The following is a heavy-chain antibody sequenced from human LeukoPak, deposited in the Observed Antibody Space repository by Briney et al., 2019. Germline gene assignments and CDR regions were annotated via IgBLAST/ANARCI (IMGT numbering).Heavy chain of an antibody. D-gene: IGHD6-13*01. V-gene: IGHV4-4*02. CDR1: GGSISSSNW. CDR3: ASHSSSWKGGIDY. J-gene: IGHJ4*02. CDR2: IYHSGST. Sequence: PSGTLSLTCAVSGGSISSSNWWSWVRQPPGKGPEWIGEIYHSGSTNYNPSLKSRVTISVDKSKNQFSLKLSSVTAADTAVYYCASHSSSWKGGIDYWGQGTLVTVSS.